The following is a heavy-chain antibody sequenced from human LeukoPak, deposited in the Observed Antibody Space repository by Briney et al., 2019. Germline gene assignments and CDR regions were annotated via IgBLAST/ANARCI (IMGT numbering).Heavy chain of an antibody. CDR1: GGSISSYY. CDR3: AREVGIAAAGTLYYYGMDV. V-gene: IGHV4-59*01. Sequence: SETLSLTCTVSGGSISSYYWSWIRQPPGKGLEWIGYIYYSGSTNYNPSLKSRVTISVDTSKSQFSLKLSSVTAADTAVYYCAREVGIAAAGTLYYYGMDVWGQGTTVTVSS. D-gene: IGHD6-13*01. CDR2: IYYSGST. J-gene: IGHJ6*02.